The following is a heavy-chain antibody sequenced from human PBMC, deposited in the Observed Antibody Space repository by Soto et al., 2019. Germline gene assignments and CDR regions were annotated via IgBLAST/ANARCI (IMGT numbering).Heavy chain of an antibody. CDR3: ARESVRGDGDNCGY. CDR1: GGTFSSYA. V-gene: IGHV1-69*12. CDR2: IIPIFGTA. D-gene: IGHD2-21*01. J-gene: IGHJ4*02. Sequence: QVQLVQSGAEVKKPGSSVKVSCKASGGTFSSYAISWVRQAPGQGLEWMGGIIPIFGTANYAQKLQGRVTITADESTRTAYMELSSLRSEDRAVYYCARESVRGDGDNCGYWGQGPLVTVSS.